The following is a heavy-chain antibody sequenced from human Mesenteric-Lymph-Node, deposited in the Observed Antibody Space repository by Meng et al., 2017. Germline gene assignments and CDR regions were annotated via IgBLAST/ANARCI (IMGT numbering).Heavy chain of an antibody. CDR3: ARRLIEYCSSTSCYSLDP. CDR2: INHSGST. Sequence: QGHLQHVVSRLLTPSGTLSLPGPVSGRSFSVYYWSWIRQPPGEGLEWIGDINHSGSTNYNPSLKSRVTISVDTSKNQFSLKLSSVTAADTAVYYCARRLIEYCSSTSCYSLDPWGQGTLVTVSS. V-gene: IGHV4-34*01. CDR1: GRSFSVYY. D-gene: IGHD2-2*01. J-gene: IGHJ5*02.